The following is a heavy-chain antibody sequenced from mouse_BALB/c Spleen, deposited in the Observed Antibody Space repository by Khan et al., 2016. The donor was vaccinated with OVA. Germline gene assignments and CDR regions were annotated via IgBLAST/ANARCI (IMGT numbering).Heavy chain of an antibody. CDR1: GFNIKDTY. CDR2: IDPPNDDS. D-gene: IGHD2-1*01. V-gene: IGHV14-3*02. J-gene: IGHJ3*01. Sequence: VRLQQSGAELVKPGASVKLSCSASGFNIKDTYIHWMKQRPEQGLEWIGRIDPPNDDSKYGPKFQAKATLTADTSSKTAYLQLSSLTSDDPAVYYCAPLYGNPFAFWGQGTLVSVSA. CDR3: APLYGNPFAF.